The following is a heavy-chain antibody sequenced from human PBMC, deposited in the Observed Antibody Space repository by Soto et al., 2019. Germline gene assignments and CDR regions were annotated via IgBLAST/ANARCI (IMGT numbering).Heavy chain of an antibody. J-gene: IGHJ5*02. Sequence: EPLSLTWTDAGGSTTPHYWSWIRQSPGKGLEWIAYIFSSGTAYYNPSLKSRVTISIDTSKNQFSLRLTSVTAADTGMYYCARGGGWFDRWGQGTLVTVSS. CDR1: GGSTTPHY. CDR3: ARGGGWFDR. CDR2: IFSSGTA. V-gene: IGHV4-59*11.